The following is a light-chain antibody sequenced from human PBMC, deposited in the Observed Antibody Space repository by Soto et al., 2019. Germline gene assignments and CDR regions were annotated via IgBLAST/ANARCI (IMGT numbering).Light chain of an antibody. CDR3: QHYDWSLTWT. V-gene: IGKV3-20*01. CDR1: QTFSNSF. CDR2: DAS. Sequence: EIVLTQSPGTLSLSPGERATLSCRASQTFSNSFLSWFQQIPGQAPRLLIYDASNRATGIPARFSGSGSGTDFTLTISELEPEDFAVYYCQHYDWSLTWTFGPGTKVDIK. J-gene: IGKJ1*01.